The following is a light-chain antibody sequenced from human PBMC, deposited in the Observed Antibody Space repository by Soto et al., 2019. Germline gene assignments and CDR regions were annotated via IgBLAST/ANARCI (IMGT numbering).Light chain of an antibody. CDR2: GAS. V-gene: IGKV3-11*01. CDR1: QGVSRK. CDR3: QQRSNWPSIT. Sequence: EIVMTQSPATLSVAPGERVTFSCRSSQGVSRKLAWYQHKPGQAPRLLISGASTGATGIPARFSGSGSGTDFALTISSLEPEDSAVYYCQQRSNWPSITFGQGTRLEIK. J-gene: IGKJ5*01.